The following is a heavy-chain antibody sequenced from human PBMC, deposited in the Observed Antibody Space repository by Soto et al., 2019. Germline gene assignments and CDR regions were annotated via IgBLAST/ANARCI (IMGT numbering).Heavy chain of an antibody. CDR1: GGSVSSGSYY. V-gene: IGHV4-61*02. J-gene: IGHJ2*01. Sequence: PSETLSLTCTVSGGSVSSGSYYWSWIRQSAGKGLEWIGRIYSTGTTNFNPSLKSRLTMSMDMSKNQVSLNLTSVTAEYTAVYYCVRDRADFSSTYYHYFSVWGRGTLVTVSS. D-gene: IGHD6-13*01. CDR3: VRDRADFSSTYYHYFSV. CDR2: IYSTGTT.